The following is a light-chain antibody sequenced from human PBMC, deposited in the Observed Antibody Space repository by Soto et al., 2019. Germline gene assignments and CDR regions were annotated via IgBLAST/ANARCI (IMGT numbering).Light chain of an antibody. CDR2: LGS. Sequence: EIVMTQSPLSLPVTPGEPASISCRSSQSLLESNGRNYVDWYLQKPGQSPQVLIYLGSNRASGVTERFSGSGSGTDFTLKISRVEAEDVGVYYCMQALQTPLTFGGGTKVEIK. CDR1: QSLLESNGRNY. J-gene: IGKJ4*01. CDR3: MQALQTPLT. V-gene: IGKV2-28*01.